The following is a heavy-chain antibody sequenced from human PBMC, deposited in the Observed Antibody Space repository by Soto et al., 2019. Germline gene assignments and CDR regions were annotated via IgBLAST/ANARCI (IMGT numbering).Heavy chain of an antibody. CDR2: ISSSSSYI. Sequence: EVQLVESGGGLVKPGGSLRLSCGASGFTFSSYSMNWVRQAPGKGLEWVSSISSSSSYIYYADSVKGRFTISRDNAKNSLYLQMNSLRAEDTAVYYCASHEEMATLGFWGQGTLVTVSS. D-gene: IGHD5-12*01. CDR3: ASHEEMATLGF. CDR1: GFTFSSYS. V-gene: IGHV3-21*01. J-gene: IGHJ4*02.